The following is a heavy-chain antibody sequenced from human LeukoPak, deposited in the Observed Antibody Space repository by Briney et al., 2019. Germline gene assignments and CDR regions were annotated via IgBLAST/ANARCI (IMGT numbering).Heavy chain of an antibody. V-gene: IGHV4-4*07. CDR2: TYTSGST. J-gene: IGHJ3*02. D-gene: IGHD3-10*01. CDR1: GGSISSYY. Sequence: SETPSLTCTVSGGSISSYYWSWIRQPAGKGLEWIGRTYTSGSTNYNPSLKSRVTISVDKSRNQFSLKLSSVTAADTAVYYCARDYYGSGSYYDAFDIWGQGTMVTVSS. CDR3: ARDYYGSGSYYDAFDI.